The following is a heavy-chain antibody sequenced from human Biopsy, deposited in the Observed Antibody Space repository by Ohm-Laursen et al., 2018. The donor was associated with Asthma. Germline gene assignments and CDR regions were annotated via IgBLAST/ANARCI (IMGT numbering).Heavy chain of an antibody. V-gene: IGHV4-31*03. CDR3: VRHQYSSSWSTFDY. CDR1: GDSFTYPGYY. CDR2: IHYSGSA. J-gene: IGHJ4*02. D-gene: IGHD3-22*01. Sequence: TLSLTCSVSGDSFTYPGYYWSWVRQLPGRGLEWIGYIHYSGSAYYNPSLKSRISMSVDMSKKQFSLKMSSVTAADTAVYFCVRHQYSSSWSTFDYWGQGALVTVSS.